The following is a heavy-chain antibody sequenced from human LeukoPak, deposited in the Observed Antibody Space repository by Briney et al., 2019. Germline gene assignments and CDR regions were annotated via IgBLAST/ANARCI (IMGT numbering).Heavy chain of an antibody. D-gene: IGHD6-6*01. CDR2: IYSSGST. Sequence: PGGSLRLSCAASGFTFRNHAMHWVRQAPGKGLEWVSVIYSSGSTYYADSVKGRFTIFRDNSKNTLYLQMSSLRAEDTAVYYCARDGGLAPYSSSTPFDYWGQGTLVTVSS. CDR1: GFTFRNHA. CDR3: ARDGGLAPYSSSTPFDY. V-gene: IGHV3-66*03. J-gene: IGHJ4*02.